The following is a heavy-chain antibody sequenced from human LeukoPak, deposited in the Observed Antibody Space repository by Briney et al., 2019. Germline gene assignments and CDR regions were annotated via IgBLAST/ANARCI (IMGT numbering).Heavy chain of an antibody. D-gene: IGHD1-26*01. CDR2: ISAYNGNT. CDR3: ARDYSGEWEQLTGWWFDP. CDR1: GYTFTSYG. J-gene: IGHJ5*02. V-gene: IGHV1-18*01. Sequence: APVKVSCKASGYTFTSYGISWVRQAPGQGLEWMGWISAYNGNTNYAQKLQGRVTMTTDTSTSTAYMELRSLRSDDTAVYYCARDYSGEWEQLTGWWFDPWGQGTLVIVSS.